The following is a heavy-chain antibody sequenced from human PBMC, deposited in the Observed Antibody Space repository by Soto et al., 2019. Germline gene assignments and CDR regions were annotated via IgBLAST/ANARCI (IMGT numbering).Heavy chain of an antibody. CDR2: ISSTGRTI. J-gene: IGHJ2*01. D-gene: IGHD2-8*01. CDR3: ARGMEGYWYFDL. Sequence: QVQLVESGGGLVKPGGSLRLSCAASGFTFSDSYMTWIRQAPGKGLEWVSYISSTGRTIDYADSVKGRFTISRDYAKSSLYLQVNSLRAEDTAVYYCARGMEGYWYFDLWGRGTLVTVSS. V-gene: IGHV3-11*01. CDR1: GFTFSDSY.